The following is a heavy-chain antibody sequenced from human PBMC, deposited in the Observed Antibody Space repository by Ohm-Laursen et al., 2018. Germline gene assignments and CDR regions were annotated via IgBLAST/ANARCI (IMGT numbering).Heavy chain of an antibody. Sequence: SDTLSLTWSVSGASISSYYWTWIRQPPGKGLEWIGHFYHSGGTNNNPSFKSRVTISIDTSKNQVSLNLNSVTAADTAVYYCASSQSSSWYHAFDVWGQGTMVTVSS. D-gene: IGHD6-13*01. CDR1: GASISSYY. CDR3: ASSQSSSWYHAFDV. V-gene: IGHV4-4*08. CDR2: FYHSGGT. J-gene: IGHJ3*01.